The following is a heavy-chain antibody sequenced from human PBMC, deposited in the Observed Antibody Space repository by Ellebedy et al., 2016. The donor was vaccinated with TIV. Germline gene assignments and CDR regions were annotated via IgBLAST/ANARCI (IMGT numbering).Heavy chain of an antibody. Sequence: GESLKISCKGSGYTFTSYWIGWVRQMPGKGLEWMGIIFPGDSGTRSSPSFEGQGTTSADKSIATAYLQWTSLKASDTAMYYCARHPGSSSPPYQVYGMDVWGQGTTVTVSS. CDR3: ARHPGSSSPPYQVYGMDV. CDR2: IFPGDSGT. D-gene: IGHD6-6*01. V-gene: IGHV5-51*01. J-gene: IGHJ6*02. CDR1: GYTFTSYW.